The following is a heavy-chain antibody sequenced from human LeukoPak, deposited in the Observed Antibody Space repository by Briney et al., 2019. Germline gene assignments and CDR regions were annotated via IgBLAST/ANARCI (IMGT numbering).Heavy chain of an antibody. CDR3: ASAKALSYYGMDV. Sequence: SQTLSLTCAVSGGSISSGGYSWSWIRQPPGKGLEWIGYIYYSGSTNYNPSLKSRVTISVDTSKNQFSLKLSSVTAADTAVYYCASAKALSYYGMDVWGQGTTVTVSS. J-gene: IGHJ6*02. V-gene: IGHV4-30-4*07. CDR2: IYYSGST. CDR1: GGSISSGGYS.